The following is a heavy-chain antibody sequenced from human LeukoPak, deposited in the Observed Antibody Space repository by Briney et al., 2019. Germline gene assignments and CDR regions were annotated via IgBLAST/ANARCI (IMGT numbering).Heavy chain of an antibody. D-gene: IGHD3-10*01. CDR2: IYYSGST. CDR3: ARASLGYYGSGSMYGMDV. V-gene: IGHV4-30-4*01. Sequence: SQTLCLTCTVSGGSISSGDYYWSWIRQPPGKGLEWIGYIYYSGSTYYNPSLKSRVTISVDTSKNQFSLKLSSVTAADTAVYYCARASLGYYGSGSMYGMDVWGQGTTVTVSS. CDR1: GGSISSGDYY. J-gene: IGHJ6*02.